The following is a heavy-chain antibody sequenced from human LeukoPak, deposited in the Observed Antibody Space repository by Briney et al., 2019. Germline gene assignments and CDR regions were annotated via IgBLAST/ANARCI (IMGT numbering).Heavy chain of an antibody. D-gene: IGHD6-19*01. V-gene: IGHV1-18*04. J-gene: IGHJ4*02. CDR3: ARVWGISPGIAVAGTFRYYFDY. CDR1: GYTFTSYG. CDR2: ISAYNGNT. Sequence: GASVKVSCKASGYTFTSYGISWVRQAPGQGLEWMGWISAYNGNTNYAQKLQGRVTMTTDTSTSTAYMELRSPRSDDTAVYYCARVWGISPGIAVAGTFRYYFDYWGQGTLVTVSS.